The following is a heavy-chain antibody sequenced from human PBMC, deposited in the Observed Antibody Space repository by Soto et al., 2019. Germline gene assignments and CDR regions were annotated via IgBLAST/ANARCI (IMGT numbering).Heavy chain of an antibody. D-gene: IGHD2-15*01. J-gene: IGHJ6*02. CDR1: GGSISTSDW. V-gene: IGHV4-4*02. CDR3: ARMGYCSGGRCYPAYYGMDV. Sequence: QVQLQESGPGLVKPSGTLSLTCAVSGGSISTSDWWSWVRQPPGTGLEWIGEIFHSGSTHYNPSLRGRVRISVDKSKSQASRKLTSVSAADTAVYYCARMGYCSGGRCYPAYYGMDVWGQGTTVTVSS. CDR2: IFHSGST.